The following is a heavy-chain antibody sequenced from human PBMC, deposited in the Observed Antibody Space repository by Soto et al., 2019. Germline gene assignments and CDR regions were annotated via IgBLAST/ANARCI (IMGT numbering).Heavy chain of an antibody. CDR2: IYGTGNT. D-gene: IGHD6-13*01. CDR1: GGSITSSFY. V-gene: IGHV4-39*01. J-gene: IGHJ6*02. CDR3: RSSSRYSTDV. Sequence: QLQLQESGPGLVKPSETLSLSCTVSGGSITSSFYWGWSRQPPGKGLEWIGSIYGTGNTYYNPSLKGRVTLSADTSKNQFSLNLISVTAADTAVYYCRSSSRYSTDVWGQGATVTVSS.